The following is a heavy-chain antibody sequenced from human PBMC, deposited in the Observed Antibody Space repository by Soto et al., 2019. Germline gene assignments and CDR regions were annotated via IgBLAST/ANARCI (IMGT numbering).Heavy chain of an antibody. V-gene: IGHV4-39*01. CDR2: IYYRGNT. CDR1: GDSINSDKYY. Sequence: QLQLQESGPGLVKPSETLSLTCSVSGDSINSDKYYWGWIRQPPGKGLEWIGSIYYRGNTYYNPSLRTRGAISLDKSKSQFSLKLNAVTAADSAVYFCARPEGRASISYYFDFWGQGALVTVSS. CDR3: ARPEGRASISYYFDF. D-gene: IGHD6-6*01. J-gene: IGHJ4*02.